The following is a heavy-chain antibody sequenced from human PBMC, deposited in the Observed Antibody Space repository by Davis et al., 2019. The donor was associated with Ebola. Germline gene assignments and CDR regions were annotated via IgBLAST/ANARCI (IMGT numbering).Heavy chain of an antibody. CDR3: AKGVLWFGEGDNY. D-gene: IGHD3-10*01. J-gene: IGHJ4*02. CDR2: INGNADNT. Sequence: PGGSLRLSCGASGFSFSAYAMTWVRQAPGKGLEWVAVINGNADNTYYADSVKGRFTISRDNSKHTLYLQMTSLRAEDPAVYYCAKGVLWFGEGDNYWGQGTLVTVSS. CDR1: GFSFSAYA. V-gene: IGHV3-23*01.